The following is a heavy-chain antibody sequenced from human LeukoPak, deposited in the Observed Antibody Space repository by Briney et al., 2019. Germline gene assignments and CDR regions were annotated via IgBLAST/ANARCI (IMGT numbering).Heavy chain of an antibody. CDR3: AKDLGSWYSYFDY. J-gene: IGHJ4*02. Sequence: GGSLRLSCAASGFTFSSYGMHWVRQAPGKGLEWVAFIRYDGSNKYYADSVKGRFTISRDNSKNTLYLQMNSLRAEDTAVYYCAKDLGSWYSYFDYWGQGTLVTVSS. CDR1: GFTFSSYG. CDR2: IRYDGSNK. D-gene: IGHD6-13*01. V-gene: IGHV3-30*02.